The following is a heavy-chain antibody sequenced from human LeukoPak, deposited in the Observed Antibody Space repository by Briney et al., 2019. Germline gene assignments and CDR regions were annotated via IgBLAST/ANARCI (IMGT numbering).Heavy chain of an antibody. D-gene: IGHD2-15*01. Sequence: QTGGSLTLSCSASGFTLSSHAMSWVRQAPGKGLEEFSAISGSDRRTYYADSVKGRFTISKDNSKTTLYLQMHSLRAEDTAVYYCAKGAHIVVVVAATGSDYWGEGTLITVSS. V-gene: IGHV3-23*01. CDR3: AKGAHIVVVVAATGSDY. J-gene: IGHJ4*02. CDR2: ISGSDRRT. CDR1: GFTLSSHA.